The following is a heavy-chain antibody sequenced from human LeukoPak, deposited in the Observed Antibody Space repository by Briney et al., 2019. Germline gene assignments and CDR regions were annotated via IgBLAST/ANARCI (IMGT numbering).Heavy chain of an antibody. CDR3: ARPYCGGDCSLDAFDI. J-gene: IGHJ3*02. V-gene: IGHV5-51*03. CDR1: GYSFTSYW. D-gene: IGHD2-21*02. Sequence: GESLKISCKGSGYSFTSYWIGWVRQMPGKGLEWMGIIYPGDSDTIYSPSFQGQVTISADKSISTAYLQWSSLKASDTAMYYCARPYCGGDCSLDAFDIWGQGTMVTVSS. CDR2: IYPGDSDT.